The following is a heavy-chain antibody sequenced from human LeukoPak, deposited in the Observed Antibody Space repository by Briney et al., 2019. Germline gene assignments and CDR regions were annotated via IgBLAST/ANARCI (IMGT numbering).Heavy chain of an antibody. CDR2: IYPGGTT. D-gene: IGHD6-25*01. Sequence: GGSLRLSCVASGFTVSSNYMSWVRQAPGKGPECVSVIYPGGTTYYADSVKGRFTISRDDSKNTLYLQMHSLRAEDTAVYYCARESSGYYFDYWGQGTLVTVSS. V-gene: IGHV3-53*01. CDR1: GFTVSSNY. J-gene: IGHJ4*02. CDR3: ARESSGYYFDY.